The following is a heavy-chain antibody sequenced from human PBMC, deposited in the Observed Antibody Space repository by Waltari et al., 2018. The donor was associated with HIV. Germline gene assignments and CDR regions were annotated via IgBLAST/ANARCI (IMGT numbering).Heavy chain of an antibody. CDR2: RNGDESEK. J-gene: IGHJ4*02. Sequence: EVQVVESGGDLVQPGGSLGLSCAAPGFTFSTFWIQWVRQAPGKGLGWVANRNGDESEKDYVESVKGRFTIARDNAKNSVYLQMNGLRAEDTALYYCVAGSGWGFDYWGQGTLVTVSS. CDR1: GFTFSTFW. CDR3: VAGSGWGFDY. V-gene: IGHV3-7*02. D-gene: IGHD6-19*01.